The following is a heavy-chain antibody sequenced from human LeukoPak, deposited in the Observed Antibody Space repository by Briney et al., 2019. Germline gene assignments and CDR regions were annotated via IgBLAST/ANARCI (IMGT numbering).Heavy chain of an antibody. CDR1: GYTFTIYG. CDR3: ARWQLVRGGYFDY. CDR2: ISAYNGNT. Sequence: AAVSVSYKACGYTFTIYGISWVRQAPGQGGEWMGWISAYNGNTNSAQKLPGRVTMTTDTSTSTAYMELRSLRSDDTAVYYCARWQLVRGGYFDYWGQGTLVTVSS. J-gene: IGHJ4*02. D-gene: IGHD6-6*01. V-gene: IGHV1-18*01.